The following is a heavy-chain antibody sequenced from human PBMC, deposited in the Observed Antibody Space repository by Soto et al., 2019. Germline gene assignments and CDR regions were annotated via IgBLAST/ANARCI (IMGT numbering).Heavy chain of an antibody. CDR1: GFTFSSYG. CDR2: ISYDGSNK. J-gene: IGHJ4*02. Sequence: GESLKISCAASGFTFSSYGMHWVRQAPGKGLEWVAVISYDGSNKYYADSVKGRFTISRDNSKNTLYLQMNSLRAEDTAVYYCPPPIAAAGTGDYWGQGTLVTVSS. D-gene: IGHD6-13*01. V-gene: IGHV3-30*03. CDR3: PPPIAAAGTGDY.